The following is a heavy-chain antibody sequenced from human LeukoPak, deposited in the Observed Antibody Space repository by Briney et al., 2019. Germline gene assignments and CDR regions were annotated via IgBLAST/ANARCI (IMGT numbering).Heavy chain of an antibody. CDR3: ARDLKDRFDP. V-gene: IGHV1-18*01. Sequence: GASVKVCCKASGYTFTSYGISWVRQAPGQGVEWMGWISAYNGNTNYAQKLQGRVTMTTDKSTSTAYMELSSLRSEDTAVYYCARDLKDRFDPWGQGTLVTVSS. CDR2: ISAYNGNT. J-gene: IGHJ5*02. CDR1: GYTFTSYG.